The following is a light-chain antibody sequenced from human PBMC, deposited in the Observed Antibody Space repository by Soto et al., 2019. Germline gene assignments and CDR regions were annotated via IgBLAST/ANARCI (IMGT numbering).Light chain of an antibody. CDR3: QQRSNWPPWT. Sequence: EIVLTQSPGILSLSPGERATLSCRASQSVSSSYLAWYQQKPGQAPRLLIYGASSRATGIPARFSGSGSGTDFTLTISSLEPEDFAVYYCQQRSNWPPWTFGQGTKVDIK. CDR2: GAS. CDR1: QSVSSSY. V-gene: IGKV3D-20*02. J-gene: IGKJ1*01.